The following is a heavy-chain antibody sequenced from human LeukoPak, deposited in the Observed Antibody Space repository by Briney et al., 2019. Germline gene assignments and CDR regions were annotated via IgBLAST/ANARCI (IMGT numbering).Heavy chain of an antibody. Sequence: GGSLRLSCAASGFTFSSFEMNWVRQAPGKGLEWVAYIHTDQTIQYYADSVKGRFTVSRDNSKNTLYLQMKTLRSEDTAVYYCGYYNSGSYSTPDSWGQGTQATVSS. D-gene: IGHD3-10*01. CDR1: GFTFSSFE. CDR3: GYYNSGSYSTPDS. V-gene: IGHV3-30*02. CDR2: IHTDQTIQ. J-gene: IGHJ5*01.